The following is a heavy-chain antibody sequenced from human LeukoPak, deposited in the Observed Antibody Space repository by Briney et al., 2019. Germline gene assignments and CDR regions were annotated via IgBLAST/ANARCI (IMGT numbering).Heavy chain of an antibody. CDR1: GGSISSYY. CDR3: ARDSPPCWGSTSCYEHPPDYYYMDV. D-gene: IGHD2-2*01. CDR2: IYYSGST. Sequence: PSETLSLTCTVSGGSISSYYWSWIRQPPGKGLEWIGYIYYSGSTNCNPSLKSRVTISVDTSKNQFSLKLSSVTAADTAVYYCARDSPPCWGSTSCYEHPPDYYYMDVWGKGTTVTVSS. J-gene: IGHJ6*03. V-gene: IGHV4-59*12.